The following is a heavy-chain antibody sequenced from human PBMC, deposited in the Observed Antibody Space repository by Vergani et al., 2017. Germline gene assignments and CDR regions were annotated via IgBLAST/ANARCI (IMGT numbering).Heavy chain of an antibody. CDR1: GGTFSSYA. V-gene: IGHV1-69*13. Sequence: QVQLVQSGAEVKKPGSSVKVSCKASGGTFSSYAISWVRQAPGQGLEWMGRIIPIFGTANYAQKFQGRVTITADESTSTAYMELSSLSSEDTAVYYCATLLSSYYYDSSGNTGAFDIWGQGTMVTVSS. CDR3: ATLLSSYYYDSSGNTGAFDI. D-gene: IGHD3-22*01. J-gene: IGHJ3*02. CDR2: IIPIFGTA.